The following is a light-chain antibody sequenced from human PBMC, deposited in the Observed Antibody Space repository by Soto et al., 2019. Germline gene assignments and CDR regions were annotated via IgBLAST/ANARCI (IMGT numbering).Light chain of an antibody. CDR1: QSVVINY. J-gene: IGKJ1*01. CDR3: QQYGGPWT. V-gene: IGKV3-20*01. Sequence: ENVSTQSPGTLSLSPGERATLSCRASQSVVINYLAWHQQKPGQAPRLLIFGASSRASGIPDRFSGSGSGTDFTLTISRLEPEDSAVYYCQQYGGPWTFGQGTKVEIK. CDR2: GAS.